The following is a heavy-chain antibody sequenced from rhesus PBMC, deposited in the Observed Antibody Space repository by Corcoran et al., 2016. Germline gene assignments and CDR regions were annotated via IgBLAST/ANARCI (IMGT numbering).Heavy chain of an antibody. J-gene: IGHJ4*01. V-gene: IGHV4-106*01. CDR3: ARDRGSGWPGFDY. D-gene: IGHD6-31*01. CDR1: GGSISDDSY. CDR2: IYCSGGGT. Sequence: QVQLQESGPGLVKPSETLSLTCAVSGGSISDDSYWSWIRQPPGEGLEWIGYIYCSGGGTHYNPSLKNRGTIAKDTSKNQFSLKLSSVTAADTAVYYCARDRGSGWPGFDYWGQGVLVTVSS.